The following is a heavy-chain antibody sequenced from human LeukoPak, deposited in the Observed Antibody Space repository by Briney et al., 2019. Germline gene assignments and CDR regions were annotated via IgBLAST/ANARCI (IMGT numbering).Heavy chain of an antibody. Sequence: PGGSLRLSCAASGFTFSKVWMSWVRQVPGKGLEWVGRTKRRSDGGTTDYAAPVKDRFTISRDDSKNTLYLQMNSLKTDDTAVYYCTPGVGDYWGQGTLVTVSS. CDR3: TPGVGDY. J-gene: IGHJ4*02. CDR1: GFTFSKVW. D-gene: IGHD1-14*01. V-gene: IGHV3-15*01. CDR2: TKRRSDGGTT.